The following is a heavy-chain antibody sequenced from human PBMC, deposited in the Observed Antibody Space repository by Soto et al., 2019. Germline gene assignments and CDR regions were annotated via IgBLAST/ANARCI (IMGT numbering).Heavy chain of an antibody. J-gene: IGHJ1*01. Sequence: VQLQQWGAGLLKTSETLSLTCAVYGGSLSGYYWSWIRQTPGKRLEWVGDINHGGSANYNPSLKSRVTFSLDPSKNQFSLKLSSVIAADTAVYYCARYSSSWSEYVQHWGRGTLVTVSS. V-gene: IGHV4-34*01. CDR1: GGSLSGYY. D-gene: IGHD6-13*01. CDR3: ARYSSSWSEYVQH. CDR2: INHGGSA.